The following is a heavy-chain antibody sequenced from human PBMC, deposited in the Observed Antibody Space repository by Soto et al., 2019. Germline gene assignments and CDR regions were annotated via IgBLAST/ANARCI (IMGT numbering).Heavy chain of an antibody. J-gene: IGHJ4*02. CDR1: GFTLKSYA. CDR2: INTDGAT. D-gene: IGHD3-10*01. CDR3: AKNYYFDL. Sequence: HPGGSMELSCAASGFTLKSYAMSWVRQAPGKGLEWVSSINTDGATYYADSAKGRFTISRDNSRGTLYLQMDSLRAEDTAIYYCAKNYYFDLWGQGALVTVSS. V-gene: IGHV3-23*01.